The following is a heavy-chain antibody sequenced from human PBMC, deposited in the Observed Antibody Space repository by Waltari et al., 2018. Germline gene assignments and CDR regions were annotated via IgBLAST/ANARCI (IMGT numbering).Heavy chain of an antibody. CDR2: ISSSGSTI. J-gene: IGHJ6*02. Sequence: EVQLVASGGGLVQPGGSLRLSCAASGFTFSSYEMTWVRQAPGTGLEWVSYISSSGSTIYYADSVKGRFTISRDNAKNSLYLQMNSLRAEDTAVYYCARWAAMELWGYYYYYGMDVWGQGTTVTVSS. V-gene: IGHV3-48*03. CDR1: GFTFSSYE. CDR3: ARWAAMELWGYYYYYGMDV. D-gene: IGHD3-16*01.